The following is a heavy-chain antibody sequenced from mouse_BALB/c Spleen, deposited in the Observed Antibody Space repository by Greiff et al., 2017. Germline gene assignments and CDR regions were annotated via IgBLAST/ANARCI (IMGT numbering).Heavy chain of an antibody. J-gene: IGHJ3*01. Sequence: VQLQQSGAELMKPGASVKISCKATGYTFSSYWIEWVKQRPGHGLEWIGEILPGSGSTNYNEKFKGKATFTADTSSNTAYMQLSSLTSEDSAVYYCARRGRNTWFAYWGQGTLVTVSA. V-gene: IGHV1-9*01. CDR2: ILPGSGST. D-gene: IGHD1-1*01. CDR3: ARRGRNTWFAY. CDR1: GYTFSSYW.